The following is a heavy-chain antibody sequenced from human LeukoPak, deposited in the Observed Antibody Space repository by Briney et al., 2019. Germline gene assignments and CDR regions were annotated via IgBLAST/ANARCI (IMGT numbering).Heavy chain of an antibody. CDR2: IIPILGIA. CDR3: ARCCSSTSCPYCD. Sequence: SVKVSCKASGYSFSDYGFSWVRQAPGQGLEWMGRIIPILGIANYAQKFQGRVTITADKSTSTAYMELSSLRSEDTAVYYCARCCSSTSCPYCDWGQGTLVTVSS. J-gene: IGHJ4*02. V-gene: IGHV1-69*04. CDR1: GYSFSDYG. D-gene: IGHD2-2*01.